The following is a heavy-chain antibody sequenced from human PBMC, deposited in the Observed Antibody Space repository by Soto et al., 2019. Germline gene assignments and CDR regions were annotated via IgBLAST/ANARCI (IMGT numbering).Heavy chain of an antibody. D-gene: IGHD3-16*01. J-gene: IGHJ4*02. CDR1: SGSISSSNW. V-gene: IGHV4-4*02. CDR3: ARDRGRSDQDWPSPLGY. Sequence: QVQLQESGPGLVKPSGTLSLTCAVSSGSISSSNWWSWVRQPPGKGLEWIGEIYHSGSTNYNPSLKRRVTISVDKSKNQFSLKLSSVTAADTAVYYCARDRGRSDQDWPSPLGYWGQGTLVTVSS. CDR2: IYHSGST.